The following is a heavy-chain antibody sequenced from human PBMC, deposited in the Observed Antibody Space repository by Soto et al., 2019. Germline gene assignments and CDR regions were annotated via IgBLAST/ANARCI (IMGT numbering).Heavy chain of an antibody. V-gene: IGHV4-34*01. CDR3: ARVPTTVTTNALDY. J-gene: IGHJ4*02. Sequence: SETLSLTCAVYGASFSGYYWSWIRQPPGKGLEWIGEINHSGSTNYNPSLKSRVTISVDTSKNQFSLKLSSVTAADTAVYYCARVPTTVTTNALDYWGQGTLVTVSS. CDR1: GASFSGYY. D-gene: IGHD4-17*01. CDR2: INHSGST.